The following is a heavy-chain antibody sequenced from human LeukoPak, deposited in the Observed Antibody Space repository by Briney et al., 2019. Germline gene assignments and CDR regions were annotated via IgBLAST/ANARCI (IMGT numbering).Heavy chain of an antibody. D-gene: IGHD4-17*01. CDR3: ARLRSYADPPDY. J-gene: IGHJ4*02. Sequence: SDTLSLTCTVSGGSISSSSSYWGWIRQPPGKGLEWIGSMFYSGSTYYNPSLESRVTISLDTSKNQFSLKLTSVTAADTAVYYCARLRSYADPPDYWGQGTLVTVSS. CDR2: MFYSGST. CDR1: GGSISSSSSY. V-gene: IGHV4-39*01.